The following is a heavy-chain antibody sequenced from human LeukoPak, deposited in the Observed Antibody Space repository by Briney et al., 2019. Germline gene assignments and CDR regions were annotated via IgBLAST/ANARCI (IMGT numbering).Heavy chain of an antibody. J-gene: IGHJ5*02. D-gene: IGHD4-17*01. Sequence: GGSLRLSCAASGFTFSNFGMHSIRQAPGKGLEWVSFIRYDGSNEYYADSVKGRFSISRDNSKNTVYLQMNSLRAEDTAIYYCAKATPVDTWGQGTLVTVSS. CDR2: IRYDGSNE. V-gene: IGHV3-30*02. CDR3: AKATPVDT. CDR1: GFTFSNFG.